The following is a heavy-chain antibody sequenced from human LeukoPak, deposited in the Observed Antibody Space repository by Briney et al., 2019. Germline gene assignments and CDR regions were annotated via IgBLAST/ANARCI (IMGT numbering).Heavy chain of an antibody. CDR2: INPNSGGT. V-gene: IGHV1-2*02. D-gene: IGHD6-13*01. Sequence: ASVKVSCKASGYTFTGYYMHWVRQAPGQGLEWMGWINPNSGGTNYAQKFQGRVTMTRDTSISTAYMELSRLRSDDTAVYYCARGTVWQQLVGVFDYWGQGTLVTVSS. CDR3: ARGTVWQQLVGVFDY. J-gene: IGHJ4*02. CDR1: GYTFTGYY.